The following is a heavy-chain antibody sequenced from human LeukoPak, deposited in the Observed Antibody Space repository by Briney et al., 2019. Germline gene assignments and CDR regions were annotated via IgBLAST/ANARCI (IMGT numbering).Heavy chain of an antibody. V-gene: IGHV3-13*01. CDR1: GFTFSSYD. CDR2: IGVAANT. D-gene: IGHD1-26*01. J-gene: IGHJ4*02. Sequence: QPGGSLRLSCAASGFTFSSYDMHWVRHATGKGLEWVSAIGVAANTFYSGSVKGRFTISRENAKNSLYLLMSSLRAEDTAVYYCARQNTPHGNFDYWGQGTLVTVSS. CDR3: ARQNTPHGNFDY.